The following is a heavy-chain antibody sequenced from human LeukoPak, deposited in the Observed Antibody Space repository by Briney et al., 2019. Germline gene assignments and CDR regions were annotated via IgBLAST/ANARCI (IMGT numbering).Heavy chain of an antibody. V-gene: IGHV4-34*01. Sequence: PSETLSLTCAVYGGSFSGYYWSWIRQPPGRGLEWIGEINHSGSTNYNPSLKSRVTISVDTSKNQFSLKLSSVPAADTAVYYCARSVVRGVNDYWGQGTLVTVSS. CDR1: GGSFSGYY. CDR3: ARSVVRGVNDY. D-gene: IGHD3-10*01. CDR2: INHSGST. J-gene: IGHJ4*02.